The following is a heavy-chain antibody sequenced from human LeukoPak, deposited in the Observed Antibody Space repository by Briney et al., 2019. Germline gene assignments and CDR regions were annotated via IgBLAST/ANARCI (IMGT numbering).Heavy chain of an antibody. J-gene: IGHJ1*01. V-gene: IGHV1-69*13. CDR2: IIPIFGTA. CDR3: ARAAYYYGSGSREYFQH. D-gene: IGHD3-10*01. Sequence: GASVKVSCKASGGTFSSYAISWVRQAPGQGLEWMGGIIPIFGTANYAQKFQGRVTITADESTSTAYMELSSLRSEDTAVYYCARAAYYYGSGSREYFQHWGQGTLVTVSS. CDR1: GGTFSSYA.